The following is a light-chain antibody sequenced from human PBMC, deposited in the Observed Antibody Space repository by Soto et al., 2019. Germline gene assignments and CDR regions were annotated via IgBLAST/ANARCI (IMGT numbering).Light chain of an antibody. J-gene: IGKJ1*01. CDR3: RQYYIWPPLT. CDR2: DAS. CDR1: QSVGRK. V-gene: IGKV3-15*01. Sequence: EIEMTQSPATLSVSPGERATLSCRSSQSVGRKLAWYQQKPGQAPRLLIYDASNTALGVPARFSGSGSGTECTLPISSLQSQDVAVYHCRQYYIWPPLTFGQGTKVDI.